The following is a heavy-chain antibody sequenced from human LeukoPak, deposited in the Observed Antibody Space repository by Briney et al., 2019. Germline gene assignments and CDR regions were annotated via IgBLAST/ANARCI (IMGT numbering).Heavy chain of an antibody. CDR3: ARAGYSMDTEYFQH. D-gene: IGHD5-18*01. V-gene: IGHV3-48*03. Sequence: GGSLGLSCAASGFTFSSYEMNWVRQAPGKGLEWVSYISNSGTAIYYADSVKGRFTISRDNAKSSLYLQMNSPRAEDTAVYYCARAGYSMDTEYFQHWGQGTLVTVSS. CDR1: GFTFSSYE. CDR2: ISNSGTAI. J-gene: IGHJ1*01.